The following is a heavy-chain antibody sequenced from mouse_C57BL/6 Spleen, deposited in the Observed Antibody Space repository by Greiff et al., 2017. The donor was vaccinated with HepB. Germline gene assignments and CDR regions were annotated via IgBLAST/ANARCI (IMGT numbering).Heavy chain of an antibody. CDR2: IDPETGGT. D-gene: IGHD1-1*01. CDR3: TRPYGSGY. J-gene: IGHJ2*01. Sequence: QVQLQQSGAELVRPGASVTLSCKASGYTFTDYEMHWVKQTPVHGLEWIGAIDPETGGTAYNQKFKGKAILTSDKSSSTAYMKLRSLTSEDSAVYYCTRPYGSGYWGQGTTLTVAS. CDR1: GYTFTDYE. V-gene: IGHV1-15*01.